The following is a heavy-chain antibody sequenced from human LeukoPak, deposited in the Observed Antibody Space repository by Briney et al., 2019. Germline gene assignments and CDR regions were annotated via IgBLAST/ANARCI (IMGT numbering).Heavy chain of an antibody. J-gene: IGHJ6*02. Sequence: EASVKVSCKASGYTFTSYYMHWVRQAPGQGLEWMGIINPSGGSTSYAQKFQGRVTMTRDTSTSTVYMELSSLRSEDTAVYYCAREGRITIFGAVIPPYYYYGMDVWGQGTTVTVSS. V-gene: IGHV1-46*01. CDR3: AREGRITIFGAVIPPYYYYGMDV. CDR2: INPSGGST. D-gene: IGHD3-3*01. CDR1: GYTFTSYY.